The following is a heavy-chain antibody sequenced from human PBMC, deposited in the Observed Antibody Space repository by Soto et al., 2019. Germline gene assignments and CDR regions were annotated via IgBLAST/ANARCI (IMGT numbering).Heavy chain of an antibody. CDR1: GGSISNKIHY. CDR3: ARLKLPSGNRDYDYGWTFDI. D-gene: IGHD5-12*01. CDR2: ISYIGAT. J-gene: IGHJ3*02. Sequence: QLQLQESGPGLVKPSETLSLTCTVSGGSISNKIHYWGWIRQPPGKGLEWIGSISYIGATYHNPSLRGRATMSVDTSKNQFSLRLSSVTAADTAVYYCARLKLPSGNRDYDYGWTFDIWGQGTMVTVSS. V-gene: IGHV4-39*01.